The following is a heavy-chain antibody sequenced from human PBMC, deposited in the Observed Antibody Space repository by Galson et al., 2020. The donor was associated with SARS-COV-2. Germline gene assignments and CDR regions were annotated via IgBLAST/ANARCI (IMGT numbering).Heavy chain of an antibody. V-gene: IGHV3-11*01. J-gene: IGHJ6*02. CDR1: EFTFSDYY. CDR3: ATSGSTRDYYRLNL. CDR2: ISTGGSTI. Sequence: GGSLRLSCTASEFTFSDYYMSWIRQTPGKGLEWLSYISTGGSTISYADSVKGRFTISRDNAKNSLYLQMNSLRAEDTAGYYCATSGSTRDYYRLNLSPPGTTVTLSS.